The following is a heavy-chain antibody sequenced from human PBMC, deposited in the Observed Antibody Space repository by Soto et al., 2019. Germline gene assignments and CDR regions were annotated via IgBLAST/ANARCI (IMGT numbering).Heavy chain of an antibody. Sequence: DVQLLQSGGGLVQPGGSLTLSCAASRLIFSDYAMNLVRQAPGKWLEWVSSIGGSKTDRYYEDSVKGRFIISRDNSKNTMYFQMNSLRDDHTAVYYCAKDAVSYNGKWDWFDSWGQGTLVTVSS. CDR1: RLIFSDYA. D-gene: IGHD1-26*01. CDR2: IGGSKTDR. J-gene: IGHJ5*01. V-gene: IGHV3-23*01. CDR3: AKDAVSYNGKWDWFDS.